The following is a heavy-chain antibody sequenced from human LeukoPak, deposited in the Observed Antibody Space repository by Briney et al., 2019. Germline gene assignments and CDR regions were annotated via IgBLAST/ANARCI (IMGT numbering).Heavy chain of an antibody. CDR2: ISSSSSYI. Sequence: PGGSLRLSCAASGFTFSSYSMNWVRQAPGKGLEWVSSISSSSSYIYYADSVKGRFTISRGNAKNSLYLQMNSLRAEDTAVYYCARDRGGSYVSWFDPWGQGTLVTVSS. V-gene: IGHV3-21*01. CDR1: GFTFSSYS. J-gene: IGHJ5*02. D-gene: IGHD3-16*01. CDR3: ARDRGGSYVSWFDP.